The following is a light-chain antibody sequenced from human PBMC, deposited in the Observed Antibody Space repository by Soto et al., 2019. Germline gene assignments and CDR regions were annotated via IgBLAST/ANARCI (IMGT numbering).Light chain of an antibody. CDR2: GAS. V-gene: IGKV3-20*01. CDR1: QSLKWNH. J-gene: IGKJ1*01. Sequence: EIVLTQSPRTLSLSGGDRGTLXCRASQSLKWNHLAWYQQKPGRAPRLLISGASSRATGIPDRVSGSGSGTDFTLTISKLEPEDFAVYYCQQYGSSPWTFGQGTKVDIK. CDR3: QQYGSSPWT.